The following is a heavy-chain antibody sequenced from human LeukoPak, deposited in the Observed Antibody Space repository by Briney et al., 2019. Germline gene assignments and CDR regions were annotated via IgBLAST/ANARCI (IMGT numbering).Heavy chain of an antibody. Sequence: SETLSLTCTVSGGSISSSSYYWGWIRQPPGKGLEWIGSIYYSGSTYYNPSLKSRVTISVDTSKNQFSLKLSSVTAADTAVYYCARERLSITMIVVGDAFDIWGQGTMVTVSS. D-gene: IGHD3-22*01. CDR3: ARERLSITMIVVGDAFDI. CDR2: IYYSGST. CDR1: GGSISSSSYY. J-gene: IGHJ3*02. V-gene: IGHV4-39*07.